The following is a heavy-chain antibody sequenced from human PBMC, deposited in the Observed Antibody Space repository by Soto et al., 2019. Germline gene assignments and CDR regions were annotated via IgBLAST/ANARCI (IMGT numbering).Heavy chain of an antibody. V-gene: IGHV3-21*01. CDR2: ISSSSSYR. CDR3: ARDVLDLDYYGSGTYPA. D-gene: IGHD3-10*01. CDR1: GFTFSSYA. Sequence: GGSLRLSCAASGFTFSSYAMSWVRQAPGKGLEWVSSISSSSSYRYYADSVKGRFTISRDNAKNSLYLQMNSLRAEDTAVYYCARDVLDLDYYGSGTYPAWGQGTLVTVSS. J-gene: IGHJ5*02.